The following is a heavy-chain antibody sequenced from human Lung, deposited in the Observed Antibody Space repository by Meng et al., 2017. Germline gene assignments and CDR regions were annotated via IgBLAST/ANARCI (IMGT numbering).Heavy chain of an antibody. D-gene: IGHD4-11*01. J-gene: IGHJ4*02. CDR1: GGSFSDYS. V-gene: IGHV4-34*01. CDR3: ARGPTTMAHDFDY. Sequence: QAQLQQWVAGLLKPSEPLSLTCVVSGGSFSDYSWSWIRQPPGKGLEWIGEINHSGSTNYNPSLESRATISVDTSQNNLSLKLSSVTAADSAVYYCARGPTTMAHDFDYWGQGTLVTVSS. CDR2: INHSGST.